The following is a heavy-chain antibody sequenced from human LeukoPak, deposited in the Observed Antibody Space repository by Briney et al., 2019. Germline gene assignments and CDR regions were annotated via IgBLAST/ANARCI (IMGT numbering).Heavy chain of an antibody. CDR3: TTDAGPTGDPGYFDY. CDR1: GFTFSNAW. CDR2: IKSKTDGGTT. D-gene: IGHD7-27*01. J-gene: IGHJ4*02. Sequence: GGSLRLSCAASGFTFSNAWMSWVRQAPGKGLEWVGRIKSKTDGGTTDYAAPVKGRFTISRDDSKNTLYLQMNSLKTEDTAVYYCTTDAGPTGDPGYFDYWGQGTLVTVSS. V-gene: IGHV3-15*01.